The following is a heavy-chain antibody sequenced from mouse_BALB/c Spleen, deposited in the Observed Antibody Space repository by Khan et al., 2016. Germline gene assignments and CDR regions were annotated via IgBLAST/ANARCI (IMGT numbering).Heavy chain of an antibody. CDR1: GFNIKDYY. V-gene: IGHV14-4*02. Sequence: EVQFQESGAELVRSGASVRLSCTASGFNIKDYYIHWVKQRPEQGLEWIGWIDPENGATEYAPKFQGKATMTADTSSNTAYLQLSRLTSEDTAVYYCNAIYYGNYIYFRYWGQGTTLTVSS. D-gene: IGHD2-1*01. CDR2: IDPENGAT. J-gene: IGHJ2*01. CDR3: NAIYYGNYIYFRY.